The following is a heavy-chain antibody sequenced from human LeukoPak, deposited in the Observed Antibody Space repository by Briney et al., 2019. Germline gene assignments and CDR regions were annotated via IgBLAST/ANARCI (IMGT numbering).Heavy chain of an antibody. CDR2: IKQDGSEK. D-gene: IGHD6-6*01. CDR1: GFTFSRYW. J-gene: IGHJ4*02. CDR3: ARESFAARWD. Sequence: GGSLRLSCAVSGFTFSRYWMSWVRQAPGKGLEWVANIKQDGSEKDYVDSVKGRFTISRDNAKNSLYLQMNSLTAEDTAVYYCARESFAARWDWGQGTLVTVSS. V-gene: IGHV3-7*01.